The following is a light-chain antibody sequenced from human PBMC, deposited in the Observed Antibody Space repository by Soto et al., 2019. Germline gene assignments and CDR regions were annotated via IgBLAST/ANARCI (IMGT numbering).Light chain of an antibody. J-gene: IGKJ5*01. CDR1: QSVSFY. CDR3: QQRSKWLT. CDR2: DAS. V-gene: IGKV3-11*01. Sequence: EIVLTQSPATLSLSPGARVPLSCRARQSVSFYLAWYQQKPGQPPRLLIYDASNRATGIPARFSGSGSGTDFTLTINSLEPEDFAVYYCQQRSKWLTFGQGTRLEIK.